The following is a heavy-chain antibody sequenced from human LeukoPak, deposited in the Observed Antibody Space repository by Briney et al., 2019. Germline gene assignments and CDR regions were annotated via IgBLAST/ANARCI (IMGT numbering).Heavy chain of an antibody. CDR1: GFTFSSYS. Sequence: PGGYLRLSCAASGFTFSSYSMNWVRQAPGKGLEWVSSISSSSSYIYYADSVKGRFTISRDNAKNSLYLQMNSLRAEDTAVYYCASLPPGYSSSWYLDYWGQGTLVTASS. D-gene: IGHD6-13*01. CDR2: ISSSSSYI. J-gene: IGHJ4*02. V-gene: IGHV3-21*01. CDR3: ASLPPGYSSSWYLDY.